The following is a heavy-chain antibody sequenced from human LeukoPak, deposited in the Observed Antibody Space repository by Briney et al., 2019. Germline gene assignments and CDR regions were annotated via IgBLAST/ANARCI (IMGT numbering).Heavy chain of an antibody. CDR2: IIPIFGTA. V-gene: IGHV1-69*05. CDR3: AREGAATPRLYYYYMDV. Sequence: ASVKLSCKASVGTFSSYAISWVRQAPGPGLEWMGGIIPIFGTANYAQKFQGRVTITTDESTSTDYMELSSLRSEDTAVYYCAREGAATPRLYYYYMDVWGKGTTVTVSS. D-gene: IGHD2-15*01. J-gene: IGHJ6*03. CDR1: VGTFSSYA.